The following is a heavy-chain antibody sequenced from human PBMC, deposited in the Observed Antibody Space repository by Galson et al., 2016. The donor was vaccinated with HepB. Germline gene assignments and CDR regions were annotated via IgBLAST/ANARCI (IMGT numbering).Heavy chain of an antibody. Sequence: CAISGDSVSSNSAGWYWIRQTPSRGLECLGRTYYRSNWHNDYAESVKSRITINPDTSKNQFSLHLNSVTPEDIAVYYCARSYLLGRGFGWWGQGTLVTVSS. V-gene: IGHV6-1*01. CDR3: ARSYLLGRGFGW. CDR2: TYYRSNWHN. J-gene: IGHJ4*02. CDR1: GDSVSSNSAG. D-gene: IGHD7-27*01.